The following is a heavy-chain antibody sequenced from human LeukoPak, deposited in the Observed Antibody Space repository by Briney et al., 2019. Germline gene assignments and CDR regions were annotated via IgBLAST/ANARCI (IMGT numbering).Heavy chain of an antibody. CDR2: IKQDGSEK. J-gene: IGHJ6*02. CDR3: ARGHFVVVVAEYGMDV. V-gene: IGHV3-7*01. D-gene: IGHD2-15*01. CDR1: GFTFSSYW. Sequence: GGSLRLSCAASGFTFSSYWMSWARQAPGKGLEWVANIKQDGSEKYYVDSVKGRFTISRDNAKNSLYLQMNSLRAEDTAVYYCARGHFVVVVAEYGMDVWGQGTTVTVSS.